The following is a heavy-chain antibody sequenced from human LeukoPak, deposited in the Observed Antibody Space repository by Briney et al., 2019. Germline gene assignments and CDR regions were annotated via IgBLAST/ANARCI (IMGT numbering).Heavy chain of an antibody. D-gene: IGHD2-2*01. J-gene: IGHJ5*02. CDR3: ARDADCSTTSCIGEESYNLFDP. CDR1: GFTFSSYA. V-gene: IGHV3-30*02. CDR2: IRYDGSNK. Sequence: GGSLRLSCAASGFTFSSYAMHWVRQAPGKGLEWVAFIRYDGSNKYYADSVKGRFTISRDNSKNTLYLQMNSLRVEDTAVYYCARDADCSTTSCIGEESYNLFDPWGQGTQVTVSS.